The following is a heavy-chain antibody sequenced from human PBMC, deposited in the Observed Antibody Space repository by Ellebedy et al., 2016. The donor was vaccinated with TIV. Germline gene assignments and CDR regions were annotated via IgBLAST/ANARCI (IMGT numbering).Heavy chain of an antibody. CDR3: ARASAYGSGAD. J-gene: IGHJ4*02. CDR2: MNPNSGDT. D-gene: IGHD3-10*01. CDR1: GYTFSNYD. Sequence: ASVKVSXXASGYTFSNYDINWVRQATGQGLEWMGWMNPNSGDTDYAQKFQGRVTMTRNTSTSTAYMEVKNLRSDDTAVYYCARASAYGSGADWGQGTLVTVSS. V-gene: IGHV1-8*01.